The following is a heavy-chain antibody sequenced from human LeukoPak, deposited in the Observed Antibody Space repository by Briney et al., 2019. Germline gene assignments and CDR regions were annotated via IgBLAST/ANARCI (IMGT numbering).Heavy chain of an antibody. D-gene: IGHD6-19*01. Sequence: PGRSLRLSCAASGFTFSSYGMHWVRQAPGKGLEWVAVISYDGSNKYYADSVKGRFTISRDNSKNTLYLQMNSLRAEDTAVYYCAKGGAVVPYWGQGTLVTVS. CDR3: AKGGAVVPY. CDR1: GFTFSSYG. CDR2: ISYDGSNK. J-gene: IGHJ4*02. V-gene: IGHV3-30*18.